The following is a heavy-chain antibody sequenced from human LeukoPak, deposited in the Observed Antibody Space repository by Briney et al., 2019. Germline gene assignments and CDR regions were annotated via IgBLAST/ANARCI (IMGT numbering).Heavy chain of an antibody. V-gene: IGHV5-51*01. CDR2: IYPGDSDT. CDR3: ARLSRDIVVVPAAISWFDP. CDR1: GYSFTSYW. Sequence: GESLKISCKGSGYSFTSYWIGWVRQMPGKGLEWMGIIYPGDSDTRYSPSFQGQVTISADKSISTAYLQWSSLKASNTAMYYCARLSRDIVVVPAAISWFDPWGQGTLVTVSS. J-gene: IGHJ5*02. D-gene: IGHD2-2*02.